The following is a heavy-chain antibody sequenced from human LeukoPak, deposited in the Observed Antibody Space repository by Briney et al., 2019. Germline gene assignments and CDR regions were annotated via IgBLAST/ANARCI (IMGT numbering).Heavy chain of an antibody. Sequence: PGGSLRLSCAASGFTFDDYAMHWVRQAPGKGLEWVSGISWNSGSIGYADSVKGRFTISRDNAKNSLYLQMNSLRAEDTAVYYCAKELPFAEVRPFDYWGQGTLVTVSS. V-gene: IGHV3-9*01. CDR3: AKELPFAEVRPFDY. CDR2: ISWNSGSI. J-gene: IGHJ4*02. D-gene: IGHD1-26*01. CDR1: GFTFDDYA.